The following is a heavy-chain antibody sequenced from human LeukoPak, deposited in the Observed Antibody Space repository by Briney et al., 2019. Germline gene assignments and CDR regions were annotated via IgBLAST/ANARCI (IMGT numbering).Heavy chain of an antibody. D-gene: IGHD6-19*01. Sequence: PGGSLRLSCAASGFTFSGSAMHWVRRASGKGLEWVGRIRSKTNNYATEYAASVKGRFTISRDDSKNTAYLQMNSLKTEDTAVYYCTRHSDSSGWSAGIDAFDIWGQGTMVTVSS. CDR1: GFTFSGSA. J-gene: IGHJ3*02. CDR2: IRSKTNNYAT. V-gene: IGHV3-73*01. CDR3: TRHSDSSGWSAGIDAFDI.